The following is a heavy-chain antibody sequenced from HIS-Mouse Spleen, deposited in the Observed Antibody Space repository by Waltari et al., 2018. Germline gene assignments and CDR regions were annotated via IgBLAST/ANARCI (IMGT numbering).Heavy chain of an antibody. J-gene: IGHJ2*01. CDR1: GGSISSSSYY. D-gene: IGHD6-13*01. CDR2: ICYSGRT. CDR3: AREIPYSSSWYDWYFDL. V-gene: IGHV4-39*07. Sequence: QLQLQESGPGLVKPSETLSLTCTVSGGSISSSSYYWGWIRQPPGKGLEWIGSICYSGRTCYNPSLTSRFTISVDTSRNQFSLKLSSVTAADTAVYYCAREIPYSSSWYDWYFDLWGRGTLVTVSS.